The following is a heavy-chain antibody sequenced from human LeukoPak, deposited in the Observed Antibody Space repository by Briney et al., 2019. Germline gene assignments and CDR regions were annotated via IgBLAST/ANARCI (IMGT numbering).Heavy chain of an antibody. Sequence: GGSLRLSCAASGFSFSDNYMSWVRQAPGKGLEWISYISGNSGYTKYADSVKGRFTIYRDNARKSLYLQMNNVTVEDTAVYYCCRHDWAYWGPGTLVTVSS. J-gene: IGHJ4*02. CDR1: GFSFSDNY. D-gene: IGHD2-21*01. CDR2: ISGNSGYT. CDR3: CRHDWAY. V-gene: IGHV3-11*03.